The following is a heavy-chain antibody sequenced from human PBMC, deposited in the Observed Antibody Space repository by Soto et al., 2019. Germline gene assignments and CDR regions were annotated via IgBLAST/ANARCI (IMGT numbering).Heavy chain of an antibody. J-gene: IGHJ2*01. CDR2: ISPKFGRT. D-gene: IGHD2-15*01. V-gene: IGHV1-18*01. Sequence: QVQLVQSGPEVKKAGASVKVSCTAPTDYIFLAYGFDWVRQAPGQGLEWMGWISPKFGRTNYARTLQDRFTMTTDVATNSVSMELRDLRSDDTAVYYCARDDCNGGSCDGGHYLDLWGRGTPISVSS. CDR3: ARDDCNGGSCDGGHYLDL. CDR1: DYIFLAYG.